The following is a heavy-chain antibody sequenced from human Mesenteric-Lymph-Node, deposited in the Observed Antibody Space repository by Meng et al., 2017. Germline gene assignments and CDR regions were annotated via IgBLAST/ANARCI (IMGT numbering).Heavy chain of an antibody. CDR2: INPNSGGT. CDR3: ARVQIRITMIVVVIDTFDAFDI. V-gene: IGHV1-2*06. D-gene: IGHD3-22*01. J-gene: IGHJ3*02. Sequence: ASVKVSCKVSGYTLTELSMHWVRQAPGQGLEWMGRINPNSGGTNYAQKFQGRVTMTRDTSISTAYMELSRLRSDDTAVYYCARVQIRITMIVVVIDTFDAFDIWGQGTMVTVSS. CDR1: GYTLTELS.